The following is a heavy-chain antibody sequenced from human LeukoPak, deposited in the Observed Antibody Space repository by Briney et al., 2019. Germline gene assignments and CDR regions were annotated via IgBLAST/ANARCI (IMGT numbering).Heavy chain of an antibody. J-gene: IGHJ6*03. CDR2: IYYSGST. D-gene: IGHD3-3*01. CDR1: GGSISSYY. Sequence: SETLSLTCTVSGGSISSYYWSWIRQPPGKGLEWIGYIYYSGSTNYNPSLKSRVTISVDTSKNQFSLKLSSVTAADTAVYYCAREIFGVVTPFYYMDVWGKGTTATVSS. CDR3: AREIFGVVTPFYYMDV. V-gene: IGHV4-59*01.